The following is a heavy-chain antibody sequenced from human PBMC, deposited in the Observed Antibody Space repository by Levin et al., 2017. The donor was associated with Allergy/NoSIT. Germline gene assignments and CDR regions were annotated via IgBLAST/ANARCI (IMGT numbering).Heavy chain of an antibody. CDR3: ARAPLRYFDWLWWGHFDY. V-gene: IGHV1-18*01. J-gene: IGHJ4*02. Sequence: ASVKVSCKASGYTFTSYGISWVRQAPGQGLEWMGWISAYNGNTNYAQKLQGRVTMTTDTSTSTAYMELRSLRSDDTAVYYCARAPLRYFDWLWWGHFDYWGQGTLVTVSS. CDR2: ISAYNGNT. CDR1: GYTFTSYG. D-gene: IGHD3-9*01.